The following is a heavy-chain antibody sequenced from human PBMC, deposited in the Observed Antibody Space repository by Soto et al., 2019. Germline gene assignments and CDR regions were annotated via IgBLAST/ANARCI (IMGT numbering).Heavy chain of an antibody. J-gene: IGHJ5*02. D-gene: IGHD2-2*01. CDR1: GGSISSYY. CDR2: IYDSGST. Sequence: SETLSLTCTVSGGSISSYYWSWIRQPPGKGLEWIGYIYDSGSTNYNPSLKSRVTISVDNSKNQFSLKLSSVTAADTAVYYCARVSGYCSSTSCQHWFDPWGQGTLVTVSS. CDR3: ARVSGYCSSTSCQHWFDP. V-gene: IGHV4-59*12.